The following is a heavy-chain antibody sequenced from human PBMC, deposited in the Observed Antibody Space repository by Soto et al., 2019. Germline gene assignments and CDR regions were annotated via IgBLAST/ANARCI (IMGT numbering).Heavy chain of an antibody. CDR2: IIPIFGTA. CDR1: GGTFSSYA. Sequence: SVKVSCKASGGTFSSYAISWVRQAPGQGLEWMGGIIPIFGTANYAQKFQGRVTITADESTSTAYMELSSLRSEDTALYYCAKDHYGSAIYGMDFWGQGTTVTVSS. CDR3: AKDHYGSAIYGMDF. D-gene: IGHD3-10*01. V-gene: IGHV1-69*13. J-gene: IGHJ6*02.